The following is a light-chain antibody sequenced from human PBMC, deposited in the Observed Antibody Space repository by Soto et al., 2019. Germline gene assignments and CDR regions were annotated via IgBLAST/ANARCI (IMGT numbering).Light chain of an antibody. J-gene: IGKJ1*01. Sequence: EIVLTQSPGTLSLSPGERATLCCRASQSVSSSYLAWYQQKPGQAPXLLIYGASSRATGIPDRFSGSGSGTDFTLTISRLEPEDSAVYYCQQYGSSRTFGQGTKVDIK. V-gene: IGKV3-20*01. CDR3: QQYGSSRT. CDR1: QSVSSSY. CDR2: GAS.